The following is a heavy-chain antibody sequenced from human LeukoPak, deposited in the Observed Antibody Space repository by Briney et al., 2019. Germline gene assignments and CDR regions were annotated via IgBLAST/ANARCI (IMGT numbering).Heavy chain of an antibody. V-gene: IGHV1-18*01. CDR1: GYTFTSYG. J-gene: IGHJ6*02. CDR3: ARGGGGDHYDILTGYFSYYYGMDV. D-gene: IGHD3-9*01. Sequence: ASVKVSCKASGYTFTSYGISWVRQAPGQGLEWMGWISAYNGNTNYAQKLQGRVTMTTDTSTSTAYMELSRLRSDDTAVYYCARGGGGDHYDILTGYFSYYYGMDVWGQGTTVTVSS. CDR2: ISAYNGNT.